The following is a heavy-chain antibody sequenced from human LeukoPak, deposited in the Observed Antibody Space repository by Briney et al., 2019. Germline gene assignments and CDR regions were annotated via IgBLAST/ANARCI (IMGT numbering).Heavy chain of an antibody. D-gene: IGHD1-1*01. V-gene: IGHV1-18*01. CDR3: ARDNDKVVDH. J-gene: IGHJ4*01. CDR1: GYTFSNYG. CDR2: ITAYNGNR. Sequence: VASVKVSCKTSGYTFSNYGISWVRQAPGQGLEWMGWITAYNGNRLYAQRFQGRITLTTDTSTSTSYMELRSLEYDDTAIYYCARDNDKVVDHWGQGTLVTVPS.